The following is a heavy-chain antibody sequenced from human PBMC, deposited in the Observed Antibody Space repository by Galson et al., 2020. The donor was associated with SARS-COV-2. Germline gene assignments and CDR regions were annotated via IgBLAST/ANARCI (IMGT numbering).Heavy chain of an antibody. D-gene: IGHD4-17*01. CDR3: ARIPYGDYDHYFDY. CDR1: GGAVSSTGYY. CDR2: IYYSGNA. Sequence: ASETLSLTCTVSGGAVSSTGYYWGWIRQPPGKGLEWIGSIYYSGNAYYNPSLKSRVTISVDTSKNQFSLKLPSVTAADSAVYYCARIPYGDYDHYFDYWGQGTVVTVSS. J-gene: IGHJ4*02. V-gene: IGHV4-39*07.